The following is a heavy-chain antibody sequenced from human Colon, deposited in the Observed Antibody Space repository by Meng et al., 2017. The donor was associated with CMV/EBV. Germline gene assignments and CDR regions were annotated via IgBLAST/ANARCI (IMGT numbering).Heavy chain of an antibody. Sequence: GESLKISCGVSGFNIGPYAMQWVRQAPGKGLEWVAVISFDSSNKRYVDSVEGRFAISRDNSKNTLYLEMNSLRADDTAVYYCANLGAYWGQGTLVTVSS. CDR2: ISFDSSNK. CDR1: GFNIGPYA. CDR3: ANLGAY. V-gene: IGHV3-30*09. D-gene: IGHD1-26*01. J-gene: IGHJ4*02.